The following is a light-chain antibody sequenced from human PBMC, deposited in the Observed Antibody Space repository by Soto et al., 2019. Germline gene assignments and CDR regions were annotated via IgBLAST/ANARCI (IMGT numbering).Light chain of an antibody. V-gene: IGKV1-5*01. CDR3: QQYNSYWT. CDR2: DAS. CDR1: QTISSW. Sequence: DIQITQSPSTLSSSVLERFTITCRASQTISSWLAWYQQKPGKAPKLLIYDASSLESGVPSRFSGSGSGTEFTLTISSLQPDDFATYYCQQYNSYWTFGQGTKVDNK. J-gene: IGKJ1*01.